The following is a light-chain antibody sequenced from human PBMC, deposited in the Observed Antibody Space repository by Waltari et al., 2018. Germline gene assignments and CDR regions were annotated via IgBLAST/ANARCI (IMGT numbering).Light chain of an antibody. Sequence: EIVLTQSPGTLSLSPGERATLSCRASQSVSNNYLAWFQHKPGQAPRRLIYGASSRATGIPDRFSGSGSGTDFTLTITRLEPEDFAVYYCLQYGSSWMFGQGTKVEIK. J-gene: IGKJ1*01. CDR2: GAS. V-gene: IGKV3-20*01. CDR3: LQYGSSWM. CDR1: QSVSNNY.